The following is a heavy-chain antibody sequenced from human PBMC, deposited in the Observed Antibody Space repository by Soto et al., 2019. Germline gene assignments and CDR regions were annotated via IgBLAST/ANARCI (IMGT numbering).Heavy chain of an antibody. CDR3: GTDRWGGAFDM. J-gene: IGHJ3*02. D-gene: IGHD3-10*01. Sequence: PGVSLRLSCAAIGFSLRSDWMAWVRQIPGKGLEFVANIKEDGSVKNYVDSVKGRFSISRDNDKNSLYLQMNSLRAEDTAVYYCGTDRWGGAFDMWGQGPTVTVSS. CDR2: IKEDGSVK. CDR1: GFSLRSDW. V-gene: IGHV3-7*01.